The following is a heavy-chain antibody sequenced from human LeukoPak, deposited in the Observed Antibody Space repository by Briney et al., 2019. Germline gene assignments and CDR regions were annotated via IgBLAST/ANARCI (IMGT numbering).Heavy chain of an antibody. J-gene: IGHJ5*02. CDR2: IYSGDSRI. V-gene: IGHV5-51*01. Sequence: GESLKISCQGFGYSFTSYWIGWVRQMPGKGMEWMGVIYSGDSRIRYNPSFQGQVTISVDKSISTAYLQWVSLRASDSATYYCACRDLTSTWSFPWGQGTLVTVSS. CDR3: ACRDLTSTWSFP. D-gene: IGHD6-13*01. CDR1: GYSFTSYW.